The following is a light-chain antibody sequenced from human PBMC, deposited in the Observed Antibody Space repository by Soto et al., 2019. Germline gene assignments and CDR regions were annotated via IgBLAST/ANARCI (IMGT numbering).Light chain of an antibody. Sequence: QSALTQPASVSGSPGQSVAISCTGNSSDVAAYNFVSWYQQHPGKAPKLMVFDVSNRPSGVSDRFSGSESGNTASLTISGLQAEDEADYYCSSYTSGGNYVFGTGTKVTVL. CDR1: SSDVAAYNF. CDR2: DVS. J-gene: IGLJ1*01. CDR3: SSYTSGGNYV. V-gene: IGLV2-14*01.